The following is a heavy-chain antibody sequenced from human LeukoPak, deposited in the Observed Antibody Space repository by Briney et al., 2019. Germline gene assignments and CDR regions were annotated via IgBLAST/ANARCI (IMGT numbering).Heavy chain of an antibody. J-gene: IGHJ6*02. CDR2: IIPILGIA. CDR3: ARPSVRWFGEFYYYYGMDV. D-gene: IGHD3-10*01. CDR1: GGTFSSYA. V-gene: IGHV1-69*04. Sequence: SVKVSCKASGGTFSSYAISWVRQAPGQGLEWMGRIIPILGIANYAQKFQGRVTITADKSTSTAYMELSSLRSEDTAVYYCARPSVRWFGEFYYYYGMDVWGQGTTVTVSS.